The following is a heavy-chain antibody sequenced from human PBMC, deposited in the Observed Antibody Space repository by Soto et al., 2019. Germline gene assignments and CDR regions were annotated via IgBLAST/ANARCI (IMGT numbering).Heavy chain of an antibody. D-gene: IGHD6-19*01. Sequence: GGSLRLSCAASGFVISGYWMSWVRQAPGKGPEWVANIKQDGSEKYYVDSVKGRFTVSRDNAKNSLYLQMNSLRAEDTAVYYCAKPSEKAVARNYYYYGMDVWGQGTTVTVSS. CDR2: IKQDGSEK. J-gene: IGHJ6*02. V-gene: IGHV3-7*05. CDR3: AKPSEKAVARNYYYYGMDV. CDR1: GFVISGYW.